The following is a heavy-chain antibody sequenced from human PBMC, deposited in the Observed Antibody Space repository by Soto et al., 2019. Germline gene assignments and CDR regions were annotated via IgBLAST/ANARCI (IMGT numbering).Heavy chain of an antibody. CDR2: IDTSGNT. Sequence: PSETLSLTCTVSGGSISTYYWSWIRQPAGKGLEWMGRIDTSGNTNYNPSLKSRFTISVDTSKNKFSLKLSSATAADTAVYYCARDPQYTDTSGYYVSSGNFDYWGQGILVTVSS. CDR1: GGSISTYY. CDR3: ARDPQYTDTSGYYVSSGNFDY. D-gene: IGHD3-22*01. J-gene: IGHJ4*02. V-gene: IGHV4-4*07.